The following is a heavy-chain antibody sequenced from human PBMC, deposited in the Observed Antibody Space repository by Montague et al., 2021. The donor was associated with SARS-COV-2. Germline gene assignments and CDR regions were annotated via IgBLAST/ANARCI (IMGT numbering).Heavy chain of an antibody. Sequence: SETLSLTCTVSGDSISRNSYYWGWIRQPPGKGLEWIGSMPYSGSTYHNPSLKSRVSISVDTSKNQFSLKLSSMTAADTAVYYCAKSAWHNWHFDIWGRGTLVTVSS. CDR2: MPYSGST. J-gene: IGHJ2*01. CDR1: GDSISRNSYY. D-gene: IGHD2/OR15-2a*01. V-gene: IGHV4-39*01. CDR3: AKSAWHNWHFDI.